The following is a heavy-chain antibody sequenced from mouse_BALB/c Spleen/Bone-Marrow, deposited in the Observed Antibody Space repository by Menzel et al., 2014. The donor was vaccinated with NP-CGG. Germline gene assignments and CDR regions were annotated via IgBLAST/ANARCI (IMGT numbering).Heavy chain of an antibody. D-gene: IGHD1-1*01. CDR2: IYPSDSYT. V-gene: IGHV1-69*02. Sequence: VQLQQSGAELVRPGASVKLSCKASGYTFTSNWINWVKQRPGQGLEWIGNIYPSDSYTNYNQKLKDKATLTVDKSSSTAYMQLSSPTSEDSAVYYCTRGSSYVGYAMDYWGQGTSVTVSS. CDR3: TRGSSYVGYAMDY. CDR1: GYTFTSNW. J-gene: IGHJ4*01.